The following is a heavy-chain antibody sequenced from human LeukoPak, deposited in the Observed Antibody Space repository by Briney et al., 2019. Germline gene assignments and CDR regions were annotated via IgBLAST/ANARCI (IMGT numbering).Heavy chain of an antibody. CDR3: AKDLLGFFTKIDSP. CDR2: ISGSGGST. Sequence: QAGGSLRLSCAASGFTFSSYGMSWVRQAPGKGLEWVSAISGSGGSTYYADSVKGRFTISRDNSKNTLYLQMNSLRAEDTAVYYCAKDLLGFFTKIDSPWGQGTLVTVSS. D-gene: IGHD3-9*01. V-gene: IGHV3-23*01. CDR1: GFTFSSYG. J-gene: IGHJ4*02.